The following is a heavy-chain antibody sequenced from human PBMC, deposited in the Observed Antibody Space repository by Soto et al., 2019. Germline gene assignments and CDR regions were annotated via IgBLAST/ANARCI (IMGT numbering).Heavy chain of an antibody. D-gene: IGHD3-16*02. V-gene: IGHV1-69*01. CDR3: ARDEVIGGVATSRYDY. CDR2: IIPIFGTA. CDR1: GGTFTSYA. J-gene: IGHJ4*02. Sequence: QVQLVQSGAEVKKPGSSVKVSCKASGGTFTSYAISWVRQAPGQGLEWMGGIIPIFGTANYAQKFQGRVTITADESTSTAYMELSSLRSEDTAVYYCARDEVIGGVATSRYDYWGQGTLVTVSS.